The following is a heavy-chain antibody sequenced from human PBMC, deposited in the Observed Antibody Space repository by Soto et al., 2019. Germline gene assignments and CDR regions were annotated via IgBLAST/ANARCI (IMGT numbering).Heavy chain of an antibody. CDR2: TRHDGSNT. V-gene: IGHV3-30*02. Sequence: GGSLRLSCAAAGFNFRGYGMHWVRQAPGKGLEWVAITRHDGSNTYYADSVRGRFTISRDNSKNTLYLQMNSLRVEDTAVYYCARDGVGATTYFGYFDYWGQGTPVTVSS. CDR1: GFNFRGYG. J-gene: IGHJ4*02. CDR3: ARDGVGATTYFGYFDY. D-gene: IGHD1-26*01.